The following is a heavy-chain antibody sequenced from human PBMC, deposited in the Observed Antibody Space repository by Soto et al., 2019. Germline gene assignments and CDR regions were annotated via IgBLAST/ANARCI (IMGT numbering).Heavy chain of an antibody. Sequence: EVQLVESGGGLVQPGGSLRLSCAASGFTFSTYSMSWVRQAPGKGLEWVANIKDDGSQKYYVDSVEGRFTVSRDNAKNSLYLQMNSLRVEDTAVYYCARFDGFSSSWSFDYWGQGTLVTVSS. CDR2: IKDDGSQK. CDR3: ARFDGFSSSWSFDY. V-gene: IGHV3-7*01. D-gene: IGHD6-13*01. J-gene: IGHJ4*02. CDR1: GFTFSTYS.